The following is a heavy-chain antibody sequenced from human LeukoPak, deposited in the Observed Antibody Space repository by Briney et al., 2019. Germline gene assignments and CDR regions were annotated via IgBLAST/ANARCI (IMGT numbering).Heavy chain of an antibody. CDR1: GYTFTSYD. CDR3: ARDEYGSGSFDY. D-gene: IGHD3-10*01. Sequence: ASVKVSCKASGYTFTSYDINWVRQATGQGLEWMGWMNPNSGNTGYAQKFQGRVTMTRNTSISTAYMELSSLRSEDTAVYYCARDEYGSGSFDYWGQGTLVTVSS. J-gene: IGHJ4*02. CDR2: MNPNSGNT. V-gene: IGHV1-8*01.